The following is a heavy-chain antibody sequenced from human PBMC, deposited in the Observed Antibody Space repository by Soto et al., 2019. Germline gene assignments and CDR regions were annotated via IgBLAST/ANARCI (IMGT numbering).Heavy chain of an antibody. CDR3: ATQSERGYSSSWYYFDY. CDR2: IYYSGST. Sequence: SETLSLTCTVSGGSISSYYWSWIRQPPGKGLEWIGYIYYSGSTNYNPSLKSRVTISVDTSKNQFSLKLSSVTAADTAVYYCATQSERGYSSSWYYFDYWGQGTLVTVSS. CDR1: GGSISSYY. V-gene: IGHV4-59*12. J-gene: IGHJ4*02. D-gene: IGHD6-13*01.